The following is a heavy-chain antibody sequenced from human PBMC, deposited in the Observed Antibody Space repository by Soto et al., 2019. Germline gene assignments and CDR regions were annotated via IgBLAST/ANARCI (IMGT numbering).Heavy chain of an antibody. CDR3: ARPYDSSGYPPHY. J-gene: IGHJ4*02. D-gene: IGHD3-22*01. V-gene: IGHV3-21*01. CDR1: GFTFSSDS. CDR2: ISSSSSYI. Sequence: GGSLRLSCAASGFTFSSDSMNWVRQAPGKGLEWVSSISSSSSYIYYADSVKGRFTISRDNAKNSLYLQMNSLRAEDTAVYYCARPYDSSGYPPHYWGQGTLVTVSS.